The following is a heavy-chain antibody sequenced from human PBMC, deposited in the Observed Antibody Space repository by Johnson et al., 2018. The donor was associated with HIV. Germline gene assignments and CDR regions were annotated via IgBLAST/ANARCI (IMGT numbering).Heavy chain of an antibody. D-gene: IGHD1-26*01. CDR3: AKSSRVSTTFDAFDI. J-gene: IGHJ3*02. CDR1: GFTFDDYA. Sequence: VQLVESGGGLVQPGRSLRLSCAASGFTFDDYAMHWVRQAPGKGLEWVSGISWNSGRIAYADSVKGRFTISRDNAKNSLYLQMNSLRPEDTALYYCAKSSRVSTTFDAFDIWGQGTMVTVSS. CDR2: ISWNSGRI. V-gene: IGHV3-9*01.